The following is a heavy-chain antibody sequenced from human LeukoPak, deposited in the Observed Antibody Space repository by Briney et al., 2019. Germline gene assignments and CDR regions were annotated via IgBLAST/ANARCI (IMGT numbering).Heavy chain of an antibody. CDR1: GGSISTYY. V-gene: IGHV4-59*01. J-gene: IGHJ3*02. Sequence: SETLPLTCTVSGGSISTYYWSWIRQSPGKGLEWIAYIDYRGSTTYNPSLRSRVTISVDTSRNQFSPKLSSVTAADTAVYYCARSRSGYSYDHAAFEIWGQGTLVTVSS. CDR3: ARSRSGYSYDHAAFEI. D-gene: IGHD5-18*01. CDR2: IDYRGST.